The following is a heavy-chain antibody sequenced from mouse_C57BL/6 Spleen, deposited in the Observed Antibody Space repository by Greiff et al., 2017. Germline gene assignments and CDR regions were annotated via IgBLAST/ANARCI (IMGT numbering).Heavy chain of an antibody. CDR1: GYAFSSSW. D-gene: IGHD1-2*01. CDR3: ARSPAWFAY. CDR2: IYPGDGDT. V-gene: IGHV1-82*01. Sequence: VQRVESGPELVKPGASVKISCKASGYAFSSSWMNWVKQRPGKGLEWIGRIYPGDGDTNYNGKFKGKATLTADKSSSTAYMQLSSLTSEDSAVYFCARSPAWFAYWGQGTLVTVSA. J-gene: IGHJ3*01.